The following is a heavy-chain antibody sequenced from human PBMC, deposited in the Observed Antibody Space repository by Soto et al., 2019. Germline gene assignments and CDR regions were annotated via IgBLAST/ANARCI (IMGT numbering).Heavy chain of an antibody. V-gene: IGHV1-46*01. CDR1: GYTFTSYY. CDR2: INPSGGST. Sequence: ASVKVSCKASGYTFTSYYMHWVRQAPGQGFEWMGIINPSGGSTSYAQKFQGRVTMTRDTSTSTVYMELSSLRSEDTAVYYYATSLKGLKLGYDWGMDVWGQGTTVTVSS. D-gene: IGHD3-16*01. J-gene: IGHJ6*02. CDR3: ATSLKGLKLGYDWGMDV.